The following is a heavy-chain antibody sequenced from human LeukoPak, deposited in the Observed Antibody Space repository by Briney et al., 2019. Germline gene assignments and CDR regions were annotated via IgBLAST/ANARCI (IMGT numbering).Heavy chain of an antibody. V-gene: IGHV1-8*01. D-gene: IGHD6-19*01. Sequence: ASVKVSCKASGYTFTSYDINWVRQATGQGLEWMGWMNPNSGNTGYAQKFQGRATMTRNTSISTAYMELSSLRSEDTAVYYCARGPSSGWYGSNWFDPWGQGTLVTVSS. J-gene: IGHJ5*02. CDR3: ARGPSSGWYGSNWFDP. CDR2: MNPNSGNT. CDR1: GYTFTSYD.